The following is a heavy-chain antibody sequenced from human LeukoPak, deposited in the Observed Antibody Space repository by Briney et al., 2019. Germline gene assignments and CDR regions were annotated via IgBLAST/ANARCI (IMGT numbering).Heavy chain of an antibody. CDR2: INSDGSST. D-gene: IGHD3-3*01. CDR3: ARTRVGVVINAHYYYYYMDV. J-gene: IGHJ6*03. CDR1: GFTFSTYW. Sequence: SGGSLRLSCGASGFTFSTYWMHWVRQTPEKGLMWVSRINSDGSSTSYADSVKGRFTISRDNAKNTLYLQMNSLRAEDTAVYYCARTRVGVVINAHYYYYYMDVWGKGTTVTVSS. V-gene: IGHV3-74*01.